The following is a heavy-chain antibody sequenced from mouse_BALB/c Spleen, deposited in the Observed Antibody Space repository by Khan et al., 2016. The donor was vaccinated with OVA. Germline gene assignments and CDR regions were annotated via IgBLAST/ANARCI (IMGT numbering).Heavy chain of an antibody. J-gene: IGHJ3*01. CDR3: ARHGRTSWFAY. D-gene: IGHD1-1*01. CDR1: GYSFSTYY. Sequence: IQLVQSGPELMKPGASVKISCKASGYSFSTYYIHWVTRSHGKTLEWIGYIDPFNGGTTYNQKFKGKATLTVDKSSSTAYMHLTSLTSKDSAVYYCARHGRTSWFAYWGQGTLVTVSA. CDR2: IDPFNGGT. V-gene: IGHV1S135*01.